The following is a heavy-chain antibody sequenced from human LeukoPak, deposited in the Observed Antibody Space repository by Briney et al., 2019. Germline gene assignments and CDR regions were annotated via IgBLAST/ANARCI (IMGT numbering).Heavy chain of an antibody. J-gene: IGHJ5*02. CDR2: INSDGSSI. D-gene: IGHD3-22*01. Sequence: GGSLRLSCEASGFTFGSFWMHWVRRAPGKGLDWVSRINSDGSSISYGDSVKGRFTISRDNAKNTLYLQMNSLRAEDTALYHCARDYRYYYDSSGYYEDWFDPWGQRTLVTVSS. V-gene: IGHV3-74*01. CDR3: ARDYRYYYDSSGYYEDWFDP. CDR1: GFTFGSFW.